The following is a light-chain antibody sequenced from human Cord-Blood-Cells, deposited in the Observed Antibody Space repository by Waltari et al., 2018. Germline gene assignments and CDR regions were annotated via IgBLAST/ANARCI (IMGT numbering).Light chain of an antibody. CDR3: SSYTSSSTYV. CDR2: DVS. CDR1: RSDVGGYNY. J-gene: IGLJ1*01. Sequence: QSALTQPASVSGSPGQSITISCTGPRSDVGGYNYVFWYQKHPGKATKLMIYDVSNRPSGVSNRFSGSKSGNTASRTTSGLQAEDEADYYCSSYTSSSTYVFGTGTKVTVL. V-gene: IGLV2-14*03.